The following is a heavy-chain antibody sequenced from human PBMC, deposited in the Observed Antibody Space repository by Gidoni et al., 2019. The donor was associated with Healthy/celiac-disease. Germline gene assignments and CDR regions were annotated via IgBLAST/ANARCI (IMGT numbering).Heavy chain of an antibody. Sequence: QLQLQESGPGLVKPSETLSLTCTVSGGSISSSSYYWGWIRQPPGKGLEWIGSIYYSGSTYYNPSLKSRVTISVDTSKNQFSLKLSSVTAADTAVYYCARDNRYSYGSVGWFDPWGQGTLVTVSS. CDR3: ARDNRYSYGSVGWFDP. J-gene: IGHJ5*02. D-gene: IGHD5-18*01. CDR2: IYYSGST. V-gene: IGHV4-39*02. CDR1: GGSISSSSYY.